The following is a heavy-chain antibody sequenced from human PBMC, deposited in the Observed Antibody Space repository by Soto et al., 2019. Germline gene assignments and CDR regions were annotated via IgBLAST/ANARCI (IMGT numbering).Heavy chain of an antibody. D-gene: IGHD2-15*01. V-gene: IGHV1-46*01. CDR1: GYTFTSYY. CDR3: ARARDCSGGSCYFDRLNWFDP. J-gene: IGHJ5*02. CDR2: INPSGGST. Sequence: QVQLVQSGAEVKKPGASVKVSCKASGYTFTSYYMHWVRQAPGQGLEWMGIINPSGGSTSYAQKFQGRVTMTRDTSTSTVYMELSSLRSEDTAVYYCARARDCSGGSCYFDRLNWFDPWGQGTLVTVSS.